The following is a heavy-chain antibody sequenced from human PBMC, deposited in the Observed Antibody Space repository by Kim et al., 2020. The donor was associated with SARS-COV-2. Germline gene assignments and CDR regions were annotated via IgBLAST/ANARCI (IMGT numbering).Heavy chain of an antibody. CDR2: NN. J-gene: IGHJ4*02. V-gene: IGHV3-30*07. CDR3: ARGRGGFDY. Sequence: NNYKADPATGRLTTSRDNSKNTRYLQMNSLRAEDTAVYYCARGRGGFDYWGQGTLVTVSS.